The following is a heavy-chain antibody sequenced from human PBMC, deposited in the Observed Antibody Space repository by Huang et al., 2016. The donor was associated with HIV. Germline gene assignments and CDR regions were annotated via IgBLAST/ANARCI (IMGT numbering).Heavy chain of an antibody. CDR2: VKSKVDGGTT. CDR1: GFTFSNVW. CDR3: STGGLTFSF. J-gene: IGHJ4*02. V-gene: IGHV3-15*02. Sequence: EVQLVESGGALVKPGGSLRLSCAASGFTFSNVWMTWVRQAPGKGLEWVGRVKSKVDGGTTDYAAPVKGRFTISRDDSKDTLYLQMSSLKTEDTAVYYCSTGGLTFSFWGQGTLVTVSS. D-gene: IGHD1-20*01.